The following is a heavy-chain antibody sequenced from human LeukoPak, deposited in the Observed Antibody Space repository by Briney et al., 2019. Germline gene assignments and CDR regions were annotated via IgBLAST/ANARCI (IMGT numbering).Heavy chain of an antibody. CDR2: ISGSGYST. V-gene: IGHV3-23*01. J-gene: IGHJ4*02. CDR1: GFTFSSYA. Sequence: GGSLRLSCAASGFTFSSYALSWVRQAPGKGLEWVSAISGSGYSTYYADSVKGRFTISRDNSKNTLYLQVNSLRAEDTAVYYCAKPPYGNRDYYPFDSWGQGTLVSVSS. CDR3: AKPPYGNRDYYPFDS. D-gene: IGHD3-22*01.